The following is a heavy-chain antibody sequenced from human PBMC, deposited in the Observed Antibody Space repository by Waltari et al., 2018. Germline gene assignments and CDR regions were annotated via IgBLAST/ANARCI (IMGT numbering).Heavy chain of an antibody. Sequence: QVQLQQWGAGLLKPSETLSLTCAVYGGSFSGYFWSWIRQTPGKGLEWIGEMNHNRVTNYNPSLKSRVTVSVETSKSQFSLRLSSVTAADTAVYFCARRAGQGFGPKYHFYGIDVWGQGTTVTVSS. V-gene: IGHV4-34*01. CDR2: MNHNRVT. CDR1: GGSFSGYF. CDR3: ARRAGQGFGPKYHFYGIDV. J-gene: IGHJ6*02. D-gene: IGHD6-19*01.